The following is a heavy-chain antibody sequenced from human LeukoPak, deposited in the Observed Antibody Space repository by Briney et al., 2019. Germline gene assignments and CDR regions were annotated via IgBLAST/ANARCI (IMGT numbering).Heavy chain of an antibody. CDR3: ARIHNLGILAHFDY. V-gene: IGHV1-69*04. D-gene: IGHD1-1*01. J-gene: IGHJ4*02. CDR2: IIPILGIA. Sequence: SVKVSCKASGGTFSSYVISWVRQAPGQGLEWMGRIIPILGIANYAQKFQGRVTITADKSTSTAYMELSSLRSEDTAVYYCARIHNLGILAHFDYWGQGTLVTVSS. CDR1: GGTFSSYV.